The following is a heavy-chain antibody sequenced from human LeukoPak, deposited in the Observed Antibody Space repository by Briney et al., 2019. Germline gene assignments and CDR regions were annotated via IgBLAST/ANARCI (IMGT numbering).Heavy chain of an antibody. CDR2: ISGSGDST. J-gene: IGHJ4*02. V-gene: IGHV3-23*01. CDR1: GFTFSSYA. D-gene: IGHD3-10*01. CDR3: TKASGTLDY. Sequence: GGSLRLSCAASGFTFSSYAMSWVRQAPGKGLEWVSGISGSGDSTYFADSVEGRFTISRDNSKNTLYLQMNSLRAEDTALYYCTKASGTLDYWGQGTLVTVSS.